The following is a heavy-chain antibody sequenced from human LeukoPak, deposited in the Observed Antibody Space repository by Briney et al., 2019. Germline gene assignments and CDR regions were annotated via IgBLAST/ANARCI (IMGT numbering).Heavy chain of an antibody. CDR3: AREDGGDYPGDGRYNWFDP. CDR1: GFTFSSYE. D-gene: IGHD4-17*01. CDR2: ISSSGSTI. V-gene: IGHV3-48*03. Sequence: GGSLRLSCAASGFTFSSYEMNWVRQAPGKGLEWVSYISSSGSTIYYADSVKGRFTISRDNAKNSLYLQMNSLRAEDTAVYYCAREDGGDYPGDGRYNWFDPWGQGTLVTVSS. J-gene: IGHJ5*02.